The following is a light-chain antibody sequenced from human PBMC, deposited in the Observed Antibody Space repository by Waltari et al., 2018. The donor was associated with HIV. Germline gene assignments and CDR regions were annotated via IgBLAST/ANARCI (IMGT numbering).Light chain of an antibody. CDR2: DVI. CDR1: SCDVGGYNY. CDR3: SSHAGSKVV. Sequence: QSALTQPPSPSGSPGQSVTLSCTGTSCDVGGYNYVSWHQQHPGKAPKLMIYDVIKRPSGVPDRFSGSKSGNTASLNVSGIQPEDEADYYCSSHAGSKVVFGGGTRLTVL. V-gene: IGLV2-8*01. J-gene: IGLJ2*01.